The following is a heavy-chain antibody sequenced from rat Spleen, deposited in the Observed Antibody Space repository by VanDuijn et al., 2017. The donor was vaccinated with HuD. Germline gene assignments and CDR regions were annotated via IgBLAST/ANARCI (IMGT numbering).Heavy chain of an antibody. J-gene: IGHJ1*01. CDR2: ISYDGSST. Sequence: EVQLVESDGGLVQPRRSLKLSCAASGFTFSDYYMAWVRQAPTKGLEWVATISYDGSSTYYRDSVKGRFTISRDNAKSTLYLQMDSLRSEDTATYYCVRLLGAPDWYFDFWGPGAMVTVSS. V-gene: IGHV5-29*01. D-gene: IGHD5-1*01. CDR3: VRLLGAPDWYFDF. CDR1: GFTFSDYY.